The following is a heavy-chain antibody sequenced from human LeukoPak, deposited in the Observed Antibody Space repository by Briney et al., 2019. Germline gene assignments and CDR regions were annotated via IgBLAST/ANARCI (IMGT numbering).Heavy chain of an antibody. D-gene: IGHD5-18*01. V-gene: IGHV3-23*01. CDR1: GITFSSYA. CDR2: ISGSGGST. CDR3: ASSGYSYDEDY. Sequence: AGGSLRLSCAASGITFSSYAMSWVRQAPLKGPEWVSAISGSGGSTYYADSVKGRLTTSRDNSKNTLYLQMNSLRAEDTAVYYCASSGYSYDEDYWGQGTLVTVSS. J-gene: IGHJ4*02.